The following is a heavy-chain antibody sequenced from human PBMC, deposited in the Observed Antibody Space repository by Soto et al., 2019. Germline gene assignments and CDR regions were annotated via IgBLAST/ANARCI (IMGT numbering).Heavy chain of an antibody. CDR1: GGSISSGDYY. Sequence: PSETLSLTCTVSGGSISSGDYYWSWIRQPPGKGLEWIGYIYYSGSTYYNPSLKSRVTISVDTSKNQFSLKLSSVTAADTAVYYCARVPLMGTYYFDDWGQGTRVTVSS. J-gene: IGHJ4*02. V-gene: IGHV4-30-4*01. D-gene: IGHD7-27*01. CDR3: ARVPLMGTYYFDD. CDR2: IYYSGST.